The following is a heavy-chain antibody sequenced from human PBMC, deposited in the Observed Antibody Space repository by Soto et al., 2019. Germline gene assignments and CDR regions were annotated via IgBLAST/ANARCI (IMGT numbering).Heavy chain of an antibody. Sequence: VASVKVSCKASGYTFTSYGISWVRQAPGQGLEWMGWISAYNGNTNYAQKLQGRVTMTTDTSTSTAYMELRSLRSDDTAVYYCARDLIGGVIAAAGRAFDIWGQGTMVTVSS. CDR1: GYTFTSYG. V-gene: IGHV1-18*01. CDR2: ISAYNGNT. J-gene: IGHJ3*02. D-gene: IGHD6-13*01. CDR3: ARDLIGGVIAAAGRAFDI.